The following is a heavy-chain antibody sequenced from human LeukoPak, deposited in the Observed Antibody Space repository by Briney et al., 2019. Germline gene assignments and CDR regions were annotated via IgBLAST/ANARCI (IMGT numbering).Heavy chain of an antibody. CDR1: GYTFTSYD. CDR3: ARGHWNGYNYNWFDP. CDR2: MNPNSGNT. J-gene: IGHJ5*02. D-gene: IGHD3-3*01. V-gene: IGHV1-8*01. Sequence: ASVKVSCKASGYTFTSYDINWVRQTTGQGLEWMGWMNPNSGNTGYAQEFQGRVTMTRTTSMSTAYMELNSLRSEDTAVYYCARGHWNGYNYNWFDPWGPGTLVTVSS.